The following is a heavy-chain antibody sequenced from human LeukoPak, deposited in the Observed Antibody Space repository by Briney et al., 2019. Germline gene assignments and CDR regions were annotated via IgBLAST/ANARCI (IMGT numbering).Heavy chain of an antibody. CDR2: IYYSGST. CDR3: ARVFRDSSSEAFDI. J-gene: IGHJ3*02. CDR1: GGSISSYY. Sequence: PSETLSLTCTVSGGSISSYYWSWIRQPPGKGLEWIGYIYYSGSTNYNPSLKSRVTISVDTSKNQFSLKLSSVTAADTAVYYCARVFRDSSSEAFDIWGQGTMVTVSS. V-gene: IGHV4-59*12. D-gene: IGHD6-6*01.